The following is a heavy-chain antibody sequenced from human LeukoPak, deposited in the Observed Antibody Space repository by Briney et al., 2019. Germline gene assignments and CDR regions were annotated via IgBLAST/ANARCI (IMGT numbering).Heavy chain of an antibody. D-gene: IGHD1-26*01. CDR1: GLIFSSYW. V-gene: IGHV3-7*01. CDR3: ARQETSSYNGAFDI. J-gene: IGHJ3*02. CDR2: IKKDGSEM. Sequence: GSLRLSCEVSGLIFSSYWMSWVRQAPGKGLEWVANIKKDGSEMYYVDSVKGRFTISRDNAKNSLYLQMNSLRADDTAVYHCARQETSSYNGAFDIWGQGTMVTVSS.